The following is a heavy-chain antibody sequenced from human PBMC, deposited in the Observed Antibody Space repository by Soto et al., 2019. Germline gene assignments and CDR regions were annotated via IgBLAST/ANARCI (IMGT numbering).Heavy chain of an antibody. Sequence: ASETLSLTCTVSVDSITTYYWSWIRQPAGKGLEWIGRIDASGNTNYNPSLNSRVTMSIDTSKKQFSLKLTSVTAADTAIYYCARYSNNWFQTEGMDVWGQGXTVTVYS. D-gene: IGHD6-13*01. CDR1: VDSITTYY. V-gene: IGHV4-4*07. CDR3: ARYSNNWFQTEGMDV. CDR2: IDASGNT. J-gene: IGHJ6*02.